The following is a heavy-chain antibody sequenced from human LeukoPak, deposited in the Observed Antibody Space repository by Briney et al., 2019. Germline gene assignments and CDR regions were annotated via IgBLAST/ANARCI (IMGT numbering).Heavy chain of an antibody. CDR3: ASRYVGGSGSYFRLLDQ. CDR1: GDSISSYY. J-gene: IGHJ4*02. D-gene: IGHD3-10*01. V-gene: IGHV4-59*08. Sequence: SETLSLTCTVSGDSISSYYWSWIRQPPGKGLEWIGYIYYSGGTDYNPSLKSRVTISVDTSKNQFSLKLRSVTAADTAVYYCASRYVGGSGSYFRLLDQWGQGTLVTVSS. CDR2: IYYSGGT.